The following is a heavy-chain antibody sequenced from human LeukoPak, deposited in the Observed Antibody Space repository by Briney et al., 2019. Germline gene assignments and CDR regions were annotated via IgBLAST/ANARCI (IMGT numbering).Heavy chain of an antibody. CDR1: GYTFTNYH. V-gene: IGHV1-46*01. CDR3: AGQYDYVWGSYRFDAFDI. D-gene: IGHD3-16*02. CDR2: INPSGGST. J-gene: IGHJ3*02. Sequence: ASVKVSCKASGYTFTNYHMHWVRQAPGQGLEWMGIINPSGGSTSYAQKFQGRVTMTRDMSTRTVYMELSSLRSEDTAVYYCAGQYDYVWGSYRFDAFDIWGQGTMVTVSS.